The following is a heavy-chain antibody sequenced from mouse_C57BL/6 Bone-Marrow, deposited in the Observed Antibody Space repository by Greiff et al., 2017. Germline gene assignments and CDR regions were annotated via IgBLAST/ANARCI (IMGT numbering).Heavy chain of an antibody. J-gene: IGHJ1*03. Sequence: QVQLQQSGPGLVQPSQSLSITCTVSGFSFTSYGVHWVRQSPGKGLEWLGVIWRGGSTDYNAAFMSRLSITTDNSKSQVFFKMNSLQADDTAIYYCAKNGGAWYFDVWGTGTTVTVSS. CDR1: GFSFTSYG. D-gene: IGHD1-1*02. V-gene: IGHV2-5*01. CDR3: AKNGGAWYFDV. CDR2: IWRGGST.